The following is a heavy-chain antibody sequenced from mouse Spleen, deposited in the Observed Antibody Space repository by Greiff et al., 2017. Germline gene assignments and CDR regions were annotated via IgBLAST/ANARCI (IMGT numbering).Heavy chain of an antibody. V-gene: IGHV1-69*01. D-gene: IGHD1-1*01. J-gene: IGHJ2*01. CDR2: IDPSDSYT. CDR1: GYTFTSYW. Sequence: QVQLQQPGAELVMPGASVKLSCKTSGYTFTSYWMHWVTQRPGQGLQWIGEIDPSDSYTNYNQNFKGKATLTVDKSSSTAYMQLSSLTSEDSAVYYCARGVTTVVNRYYFDYWGQGTTLTVSS. CDR3: ARGVTTVVNRYYFDY.